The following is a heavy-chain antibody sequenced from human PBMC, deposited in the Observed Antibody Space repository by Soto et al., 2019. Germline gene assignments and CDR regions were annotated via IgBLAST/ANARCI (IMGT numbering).Heavy chain of an antibody. D-gene: IGHD2-2*02. Sequence: EVQLVQSGAAVKKPGASLKISCKGSGYSFNNYWIAWVRQMPGKGLEWMGITFPGGSDTVYSPSFQVQVTISVDRSINTAYLQRSGPTAWDTAMYYCAAQIGLLGVSLYFDYWGQGTLVAVSS. CDR3: AAQIGLLGVSLYFDY. CDR2: TFPGGSDT. V-gene: IGHV5-51*01. CDR1: GYSFNNYW. J-gene: IGHJ4*02.